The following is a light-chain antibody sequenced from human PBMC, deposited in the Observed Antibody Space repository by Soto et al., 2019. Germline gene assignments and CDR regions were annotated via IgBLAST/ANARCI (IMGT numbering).Light chain of an antibody. J-gene: IGLJ1*01. V-gene: IGLV1-44*01. CDR2: NKN. CDR1: SSNIGSNA. CDR3: ATWDDSLNGYV. Sequence: HSPLTQPPAPSGTPGPRFTISCSRGSSNIGSNAVNWYQQLPGTAPELLIYNKNQRPSGVPDRFSGSQSGTSASLAISGLQSGDEAEYYCATWDDSLNGYVFGSGTKVTVL.